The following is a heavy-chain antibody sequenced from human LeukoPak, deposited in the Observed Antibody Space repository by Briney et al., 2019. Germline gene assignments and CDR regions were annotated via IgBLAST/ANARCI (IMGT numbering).Heavy chain of an antibody. V-gene: IGHV4-34*01. CDR2: INHSGST. CDR3: ARKGKAMVLK. Sequence: SETLSLTCAVYGGSFSGYYWSWIRQPPGKGLEWIGEINHSGSTNYNPSLKSRVTISVDTSKNQFSLKLSSVTAADTAVYYCARKGKAMVLKWGQGTLVTASS. J-gene: IGHJ4*02. CDR1: GGSFSGYY. D-gene: IGHD5-18*01.